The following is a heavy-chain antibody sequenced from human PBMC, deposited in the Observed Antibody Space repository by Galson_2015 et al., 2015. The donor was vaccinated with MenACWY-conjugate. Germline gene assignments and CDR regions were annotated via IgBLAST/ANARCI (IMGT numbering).Heavy chain of an antibody. J-gene: IGHJ5*02. V-gene: IGHV3-21*01. Sequence: SLRLSCAASGFSFSNYCMNWVRQAPGKGLEWVSYISSNSLYIYYADSVKGRFTVSRDNAKRSLYLQMNSLRVEDTAVYYCARSLYLTPDLWGQGTLVTVTS. CDR3: ARSLYLTPDL. CDR2: ISSNSLYI. D-gene: IGHD2-8*01. CDR1: GFSFSNYC.